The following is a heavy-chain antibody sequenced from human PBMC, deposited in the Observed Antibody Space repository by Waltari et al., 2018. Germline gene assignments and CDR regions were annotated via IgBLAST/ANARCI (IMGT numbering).Heavy chain of an antibody. CDR1: GYSISSGYY. Sequence: QVQLQESGPGLVKPSETLSLTCAVSGYSISSGYYWGWIRQPPGKGLEWIGSIYHSGSTYYNPSLKSRVTRSVDTSKNQFSLKLSSVTAADTAVYYCARHHYPSIQVDAFDIWGQGTMVTVSS. V-gene: IGHV4-38-2*01. CDR2: IYHSGST. D-gene: IGHD6-6*01. J-gene: IGHJ3*02. CDR3: ARHHYPSIQVDAFDI.